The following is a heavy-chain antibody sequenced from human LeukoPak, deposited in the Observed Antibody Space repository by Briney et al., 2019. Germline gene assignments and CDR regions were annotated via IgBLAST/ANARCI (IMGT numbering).Heavy chain of an antibody. D-gene: IGHD3-22*01. CDR1: GFTFSDYY. CDR3: ARKGYYDSSGYYSGYYYYYMDV. Sequence: PGGSLRLSCAASGFTFSDYYMSWIRQAPGKGLEWVSYIISSGSTIYYADSVKGRFTISRDNAKNSLYLQMNSLRAEDTAVYYCARKGYYDSSGYYSGYYYYYMDVWGKGTTVTISS. V-gene: IGHV3-11*04. J-gene: IGHJ6*03. CDR2: IISSGSTI.